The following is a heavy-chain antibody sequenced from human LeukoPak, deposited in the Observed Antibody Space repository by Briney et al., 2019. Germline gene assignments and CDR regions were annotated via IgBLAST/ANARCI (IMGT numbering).Heavy chain of an antibody. J-gene: IGHJ6*03. Sequence: SETLSLTCAVYGGSFSGYYWSWIRQPPGKGLEWIGEINHSGSTNYNPSLKSRVTISVDTSKNQFSLKLSSVTAADTAVYYCARGVGGNSGGYYYYYMDVWGKGTTVTISS. CDR1: GGSFSGYY. V-gene: IGHV4-34*01. CDR3: ARGVGGNSGGYYYYYMDV. D-gene: IGHD4-23*01. CDR2: INHSGST.